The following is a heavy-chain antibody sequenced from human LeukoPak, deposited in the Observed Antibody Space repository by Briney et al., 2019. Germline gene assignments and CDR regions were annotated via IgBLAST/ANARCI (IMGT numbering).Heavy chain of an antibody. D-gene: IGHD5-18*01. V-gene: IGHV3-30*02. CDR3: AKSRDTAMVTGYFQH. CDR1: GFTFSSYG. Sequence: GGSLRLSCAASGFTFSSYGMHWVRQAPGKGLEWVAFIRYDGSNKYYADSVKGRFTISRDNSKNTLYLQMNSLRAEDTAVYYCAKSRDTAMVTGYFQHWGQGTLVTVSS. J-gene: IGHJ1*01. CDR2: IRYDGSNK.